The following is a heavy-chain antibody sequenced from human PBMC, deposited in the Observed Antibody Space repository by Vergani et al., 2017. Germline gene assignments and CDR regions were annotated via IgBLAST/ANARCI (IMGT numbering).Heavy chain of an antibody. V-gene: IGHV3-30*18. Sequence: QVQLVESGGGLVKPGGSLRLSCAASGFTFSSYGMHWVRQAPGKGLEWVAVISYDGSNKYYADSVKGRFTISRDNSKNTLYLQMNSLRAEDTAVYYCAKDQWYSSSCFDYWGQGTLVTVSS. CDR1: GFTFSSYG. D-gene: IGHD6-13*01. CDR2: ISYDGSNK. J-gene: IGHJ4*02. CDR3: AKDQWYSSSCFDY.